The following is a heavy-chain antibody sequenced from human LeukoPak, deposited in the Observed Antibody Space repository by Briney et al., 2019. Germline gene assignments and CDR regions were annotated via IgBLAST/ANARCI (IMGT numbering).Heavy chain of an antibody. Sequence: GGPLRLSCAASGFTFSNYWMSWVRQAPGKGLEWVANIKLDGSEKNYVDSVKGRFTISRDNAKNSLYLQMNSLRAEDTAVYYCARGGWALCWGQGTLVTVSS. CDR2: IKLDGSEK. CDR3: ARGGWALC. V-gene: IGHV3-7*03. J-gene: IGHJ4*02. CDR1: GFTFSNYW. D-gene: IGHD1-26*01.